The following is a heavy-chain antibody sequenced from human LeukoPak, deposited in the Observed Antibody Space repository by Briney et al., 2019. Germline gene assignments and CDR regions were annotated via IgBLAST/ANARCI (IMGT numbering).Heavy chain of an antibody. V-gene: IGHV4-59*08. CDR3: ARSRVGATLN. Sequence: PSETLSLTCAVSGGSISSYYWSWIRQPPGKGLEWIGYIYYSGSTNYNPSLKSRVTISVDTSKNQFSLKLSSVTAADTAVYYCARSRVGATLNWGQGTLVTVSS. D-gene: IGHD1-26*01. CDR1: GGSISSYY. CDR2: IYYSGST. J-gene: IGHJ4*02.